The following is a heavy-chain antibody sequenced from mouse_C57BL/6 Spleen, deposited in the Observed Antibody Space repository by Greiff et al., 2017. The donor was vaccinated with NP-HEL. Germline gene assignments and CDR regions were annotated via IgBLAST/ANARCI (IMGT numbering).Heavy chain of an antibody. CDR2: IYPGSGST. Sequence: VKLQQPGAELVKPGASVKMSCKASGYTFTSYWITWVKQRPGQGLEWIGDIYPGSGSTNYNEKFKSKATLTVDTSSSTAYMQLSSLTSEDSAVYYCATQDFFPTERTYYAMDYWGQGTSVTVSS. J-gene: IGHJ4*01. V-gene: IGHV1-55*01. CDR1: GYTFTSYW. CDR3: ATQDFFPTERTYYAMDY.